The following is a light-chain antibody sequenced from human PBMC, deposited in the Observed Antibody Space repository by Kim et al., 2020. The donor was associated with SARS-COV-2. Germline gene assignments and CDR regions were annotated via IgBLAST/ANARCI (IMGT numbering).Light chain of an antibody. CDR1: QSVSSY. Sequence: EIVLTQSPGTLSLSPGERATLSCRASQSVSSYLAWYQQKPGQAHRLLIYDVSSRATGIPARFSGSGSGTDFTLTISSLEPEDFAVYYCQQRSNLITFGQGTRLEIK. CDR2: DVS. CDR3: QQRSNLIT. J-gene: IGKJ5*01. V-gene: IGKV3-11*01.